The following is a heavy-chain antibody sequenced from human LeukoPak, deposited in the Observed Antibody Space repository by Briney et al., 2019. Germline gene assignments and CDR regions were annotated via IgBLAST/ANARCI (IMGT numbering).Heavy chain of an antibody. J-gene: IGHJ4*02. CDR2: IIPIFGTA. CDR3: ARRGYCSSTSCLGSRYYFDY. V-gene: IGHV1-69*13. CDR1: GGTFSSHA. Sequence: GASVKVSCKASGGTFSSHAISWVRQAPGQGLEWMGGIIPIFGTANYAQKFQGRVTITADESTSTAYMELSSLRSEDTAVYYCARRGYCSSTSCLGSRYYFDYWGQGTLVTVSS. D-gene: IGHD2-2*01.